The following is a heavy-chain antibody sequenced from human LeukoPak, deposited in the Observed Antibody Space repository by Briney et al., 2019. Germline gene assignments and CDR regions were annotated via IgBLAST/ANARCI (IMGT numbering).Heavy chain of an antibody. CDR3: ARELLNYDILTGYGDAFDI. J-gene: IGHJ3*02. Sequence: SETLSLTCTVSGVSISSYCWSWLRQPPGKGLEWIGYIYYSGSTNYNPSLKSRVTISVDTSKNQVSLKLSSVTAADTAVYYCARELLNYDILTGYGDAFDIWGQGTMVAVSS. V-gene: IGHV4-59*01. CDR2: IYYSGST. CDR1: GVSISSYC. D-gene: IGHD3-9*01.